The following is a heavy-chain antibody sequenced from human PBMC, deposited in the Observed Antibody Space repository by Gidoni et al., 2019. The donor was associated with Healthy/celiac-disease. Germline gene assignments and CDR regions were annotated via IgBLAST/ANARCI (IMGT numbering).Heavy chain of an antibody. CDR3: ARRTPELLSFNYYYGMDV. CDR2: IYYSGST. J-gene: IGHJ6*02. D-gene: IGHD1-7*01. Sequence: DGLEWIGSIYYSGSTYYNPSLKSRVTISVDTSKNQFSLKLSSVTAADTAVYYCARRTPELLSFNYYYGMDVWGQGTTVTVSS. V-gene: IGHV4-39*01.